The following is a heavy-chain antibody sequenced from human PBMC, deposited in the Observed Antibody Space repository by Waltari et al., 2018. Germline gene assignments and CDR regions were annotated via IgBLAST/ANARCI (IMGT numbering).Heavy chain of an antibody. CDR2: IRHDRSSE. CDR1: GFELGYYG. J-gene: IGHJ4*02. V-gene: IGHV3-30*02. CDR3: AKDIRNGWYADY. Sequence: QVQLVESGGGVVRPGGSLRLSWVACGFELGYYGMHWLRQAPGKGLEWVAFIRHDRSSEHYGESVKGRFIISTENFKNTLYLQMNSLRIEDTGIYYCAKDIRNGWYADYLGQGTLVTVSS. D-gene: IGHD6-19*01.